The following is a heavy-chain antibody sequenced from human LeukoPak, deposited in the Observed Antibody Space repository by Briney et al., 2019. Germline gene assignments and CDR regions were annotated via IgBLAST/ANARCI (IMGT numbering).Heavy chain of an antibody. CDR3: AIHTNVDISSFMDV. CDR1: GDSFSAYY. V-gene: IGHV4-4*09. J-gene: IGHJ6*03. D-gene: IGHD2-8*01. CDR2: IYSSGNT. Sequence: PSETLSLTCTVSGDSFSAYYWSWIRQPPGRGLEWIGYIYSSGNTNYNPSLKSRVTISVGTSKKQHSLKLTSVTAAGTAVYYCAIHTNVDISSFMDVWGKGTTVTVSS.